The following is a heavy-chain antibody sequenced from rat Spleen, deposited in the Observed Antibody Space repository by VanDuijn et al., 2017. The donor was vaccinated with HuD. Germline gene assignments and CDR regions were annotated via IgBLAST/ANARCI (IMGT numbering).Heavy chain of an antibody. D-gene: IGHD2-1*01. CDR1: GFTFSDYY. CDR2: IIYDGSST. J-gene: IGHJ2*01. CDR3: ARRYDFDY. Sequence: EVQLVESGGGLVQPGGSMKLSCAASGFTFSDYYMAWVRQVPEKGLEWVATIIYDGSSTFYRDSVKGRFTISRDNAKTTLYLQMDSLRSEDTATYYCARRYDFDYWGQGVMVTVSS. V-gene: IGHV5-7*01.